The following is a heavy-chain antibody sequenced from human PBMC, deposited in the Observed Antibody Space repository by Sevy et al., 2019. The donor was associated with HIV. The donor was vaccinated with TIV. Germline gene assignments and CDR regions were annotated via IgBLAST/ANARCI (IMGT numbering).Heavy chain of an antibody. CDR2: ISASGSGT. V-gene: IGHV3-23*01. J-gene: IGHJ1*01. CDR1: GFVFSNSA. Sequence: GGSLRLSCAASGFVFSNSAMSWVRQAPGKGLEWVSTISASGSGTSFADSVKGRFTISRDDFQNTLFLQMDSLRAEDTAVYYCAKSWFWPTGGSYFDHWGQGALVTVSS. D-gene: IGHD3-10*01. CDR3: AKSWFWPTGGSYFDH.